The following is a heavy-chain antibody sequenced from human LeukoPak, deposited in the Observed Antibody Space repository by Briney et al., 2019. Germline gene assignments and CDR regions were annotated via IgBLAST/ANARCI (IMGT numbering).Heavy chain of an antibody. CDR2: ISSSSSYI. D-gene: IGHD2-8*01. J-gene: IGHJ5*02. CDR1: GFTFSSYS. CDR3: ARAQGYCTNGVCFNWFDP. Sequence: GGSLRLSCAASGFTFSSYSMNWVRQAPGKGLEWVSSISSSSSYIYYADSVKGRFTISRDNAKNSLYLQMNSLRAEDTAVYYCARAQGYCTNGVCFNWFDPWGQGTLVTVSS. V-gene: IGHV3-21*01.